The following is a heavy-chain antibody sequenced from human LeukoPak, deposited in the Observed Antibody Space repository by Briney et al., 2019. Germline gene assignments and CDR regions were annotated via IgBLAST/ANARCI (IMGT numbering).Heavy chain of an antibody. D-gene: IGHD2-15*01. CDR3: ARSGGSSFGWADY. Sequence: SETLSLTCTVSGGSISSYYWSWIRQPPGKGLEWIGYIYYSGSTNYNPSLKSRVTISVDTSKNQFSLKLSSVTAADTAVYYCARSGGSSFGWADYWGQGTPVTVSS. J-gene: IGHJ4*02. CDR2: IYYSGST. V-gene: IGHV4-59*01. CDR1: GGSISSYY.